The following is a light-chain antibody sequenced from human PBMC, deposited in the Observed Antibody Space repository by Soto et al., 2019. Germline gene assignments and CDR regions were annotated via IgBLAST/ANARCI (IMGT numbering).Light chain of an antibody. Sequence: QSVLTQPASVSGSPGQSITISCTGTSSDVGTYNLVSWYQQHPGKAPKLMISEVSKRPSGVSNRFSGSKSGNTASLTISGLQAEDEADYFCCSYAGTYSVIFGGGTK. CDR3: CSYAGTYSVI. J-gene: IGLJ2*01. V-gene: IGLV2-23*02. CDR1: SSDVGTYNL. CDR2: EVS.